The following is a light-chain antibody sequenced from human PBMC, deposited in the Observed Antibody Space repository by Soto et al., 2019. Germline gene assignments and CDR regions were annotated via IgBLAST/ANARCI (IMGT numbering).Light chain of an antibody. CDR1: SSDVGSYNL. Sequence: QSVLTQPASVSGSPGQSITISCTGTSSDVGSYNLVSWYQQHPGKAPKLMIYEVSKRPSGVSNRFSGSKSGNTASLTISGFQAEDEADYYCCSYAGSSTLWVFGTGTKVTVL. CDR2: EVS. CDR3: CSYAGSSTLWV. V-gene: IGLV2-23*02. J-gene: IGLJ1*01.